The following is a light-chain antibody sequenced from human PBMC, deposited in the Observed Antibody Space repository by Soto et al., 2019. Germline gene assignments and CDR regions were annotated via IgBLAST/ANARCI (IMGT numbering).Light chain of an antibody. CDR3: QQYGSSPLT. J-gene: IGKJ5*01. V-gene: IGKV3-20*01. CDR2: GAS. CDR1: QSVSSSY. Sequence: EIVLTQSPGTLSLSPGERATLSCTASQSVSSSYLAWYQQKPGQAPRLLIYGASTRATGISARFSGSGSGTEFTLTISRLEPEDFAVYYCQQYGSSPLTFGQGTRLEIK.